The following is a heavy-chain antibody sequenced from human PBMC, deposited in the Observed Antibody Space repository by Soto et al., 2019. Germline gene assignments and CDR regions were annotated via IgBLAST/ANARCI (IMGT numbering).Heavy chain of an antibody. CDR3: ARPHSDYDFWSDYGMDV. CDR1: GVTMSYGVYS. V-gene: IGHV4-30-2*06. D-gene: IGHD3-3*01. Sequence: SETLSLTCIVSGVTMSYGVYSGIWIRQSPGKVLEWLGYISHLETTYYNPSFKSRLSLSIDRTRNQFSLSLSSMTAADTAVYYCARPHSDYDFWSDYGMDVWGQGTTVTVSS. J-gene: IGHJ6*02. CDR2: ISHLETT.